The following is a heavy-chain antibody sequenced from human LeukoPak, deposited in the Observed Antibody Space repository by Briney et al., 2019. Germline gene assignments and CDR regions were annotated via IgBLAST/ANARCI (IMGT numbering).Heavy chain of an antibody. D-gene: IGHD3-22*01. CDR3: ARDSSGYYRTLDY. CDR2: IIPIFGTA. V-gene: IGHV1-69*05. J-gene: IGHJ4*02. CDR1: GGTFSSYA. Sequence: ASVKVSCKASGGTFSSYAISWVRQAPGQGLEWMGGIIPIFGTANYAQKFQGRVTMTRDTSTSTVYMELSSLRSEDTAVYHCARDSSGYYRTLDYWGQGTLVTVSS.